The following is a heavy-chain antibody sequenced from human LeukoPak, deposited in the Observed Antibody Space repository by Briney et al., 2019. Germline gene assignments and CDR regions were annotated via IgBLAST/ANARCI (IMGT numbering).Heavy chain of an antibody. CDR2: ISAYNGNT. CDR1: GYTFTSYY. Sequence: ASVKVSCKVSGYTFTSYYMHWVRQAPGQGLEWMGWISAYNGNTNYAQKLQGRVTMTTDTSTSTAYMELRSLRSDDTAVYYCARNGASAPADMDVWGKGTTVTVSS. CDR3: ARNGASAPADMDV. D-gene: IGHD6-13*01. V-gene: IGHV1-18*04. J-gene: IGHJ6*03.